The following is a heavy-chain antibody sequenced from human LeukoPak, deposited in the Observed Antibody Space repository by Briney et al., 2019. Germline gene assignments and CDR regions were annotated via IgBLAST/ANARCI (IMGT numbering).Heavy chain of an antibody. CDR2: INHSGST. D-gene: IGHD3-22*01. V-gene: IGHV4-34*01. CDR3: ARVYYYDSSAHDAFDI. Sequence: SETLSLTCTVSGGSISSYYWSWIRQPPGKGLEWIGEINHSGSTNYNPSLKSRVTISVDTSKNQFSLKLSSVTAADTAVYYCARVYYYDSSAHDAFDIWGQGTMVTVSS. J-gene: IGHJ3*02. CDR1: GGSISSYY.